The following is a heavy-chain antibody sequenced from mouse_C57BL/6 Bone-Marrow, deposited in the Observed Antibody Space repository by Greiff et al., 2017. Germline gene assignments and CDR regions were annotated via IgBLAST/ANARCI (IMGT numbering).Heavy chain of an antibody. V-gene: IGHV6-3*01. D-gene: IGHD1-1*01. CDR3: TGGVVANYYAMDY. CDR2: IRLKSDNYAT. J-gene: IGHJ4*01. Sequence: EVKVEESGGGLVQPGGSMKLSCGASGFTFSNYWMNWVRQSPEKGLEWVAQIRLKSDNYATHYAESVKGRFTISRDDSKSSVYLQMNNLRAEDTGIYYCTGGVVANYYAMDYWGQGTSVTVSS. CDR1: GFTFSNYW.